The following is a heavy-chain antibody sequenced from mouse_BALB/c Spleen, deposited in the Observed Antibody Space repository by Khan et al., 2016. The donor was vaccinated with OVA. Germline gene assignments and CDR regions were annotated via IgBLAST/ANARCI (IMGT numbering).Heavy chain of an antibody. D-gene: IGHD2-1*01. J-gene: IGHJ3*01. V-gene: IGHV1S137*01. CDR2: ISTYYGDA. CDR3: VRGRGNSRFAY. CDR1: GYTFTDFA. Sequence: QVRLQQSGAELVRPGVSVKISCKGSGYTFTDFAMHWVKQSHAKSLEWIGVISTYYGDATNNQKFKGKATMTVDKSSSTAYMELARLTSEDSAIYYCVRGRGNSRFAYWGQGTLVTVSA.